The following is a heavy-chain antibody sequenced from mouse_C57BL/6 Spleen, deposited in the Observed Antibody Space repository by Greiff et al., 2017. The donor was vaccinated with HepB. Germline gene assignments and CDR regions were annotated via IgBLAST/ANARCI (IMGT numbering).Heavy chain of an antibody. J-gene: IGHJ2*01. CDR2: IDPETGGT. V-gene: IGHV1-15*01. CDR3: TRLAGTRVDY. D-gene: IGHD4-1*01. Sequence: VQLQQSGAELVRPGASVTLSCKASGYTFTDYEMHWVKQTPVHGLEWIGAIDPETGGTAYNQKFKGKAILTADKSSSTAYMELRSLTSEDSAVYYCTRLAGTRVDYWGQGTTLTVSS. CDR1: GYTFTDYE.